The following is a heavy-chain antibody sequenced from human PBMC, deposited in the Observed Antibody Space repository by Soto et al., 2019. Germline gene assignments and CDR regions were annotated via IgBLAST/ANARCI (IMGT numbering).Heavy chain of an antibody. Sequence: QVQLVQSGAEVKKPGASVKVSCEAFGYTFTTYGISWVRQAPGQGLEWMGWISAYNGNTNYAQKLQGRVTMTTDTSTSTAYMELRSLRSDDTAMYYCARDLIAVRPGWFDPWGQGTLVTVSS. J-gene: IGHJ5*02. V-gene: IGHV1-18*04. CDR2: ISAYNGNT. CDR1: GYTFTTYG. D-gene: IGHD6-6*01. CDR3: ARDLIAVRPGWFDP.